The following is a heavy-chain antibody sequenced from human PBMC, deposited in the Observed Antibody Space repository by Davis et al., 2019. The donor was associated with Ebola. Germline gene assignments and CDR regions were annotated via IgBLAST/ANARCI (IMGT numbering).Heavy chain of an antibody. J-gene: IGHJ4*02. V-gene: IGHV4-4*02. CDR1: GGSISSSNW. D-gene: IGHD3-9*01. CDR3: ARGSYDILTGWLDY. CDR2: IYHSGST. Sequence: SETLSLTCAVPGGSISSSNWWSWVRQPPGKGLEWIGEIYHSGSTNYNPSLKSRVTISVDKSKNQFSLKLSSVTAADTAVYYCARGSYDILTGWLDYWGQGTLVTVSS.